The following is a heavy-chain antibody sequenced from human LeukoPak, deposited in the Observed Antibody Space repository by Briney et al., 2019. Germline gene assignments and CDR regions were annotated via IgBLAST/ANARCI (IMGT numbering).Heavy chain of an antibody. V-gene: IGHV3-23*01. J-gene: IGHJ3*02. CDR3: ARDPDGDYIGAFDM. D-gene: IGHD4-17*01. Sequence: GGSLRLSCTASGFTFSAYAMMWVRQAPGKGPEWVSAIRGGGTSEFYADSVKGRFRISRDNSKDTLFLQMNSLRAEDTAVYYCARDPDGDYIGAFDMWGPGTMVTVSS. CDR1: GFTFSAYA. CDR2: IRGGGTSE.